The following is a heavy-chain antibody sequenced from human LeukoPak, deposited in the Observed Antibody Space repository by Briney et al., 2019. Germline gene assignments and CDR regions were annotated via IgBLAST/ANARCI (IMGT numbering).Heavy chain of an antibody. J-gene: IGHJ4*02. D-gene: IGHD3-22*01. CDR1: GVSFSGYY. Sequence: SETLSLTCAVYGVSFSGYYWSWIRQPPGKGLEWIGEINHSGSTNYNPSLKSRVTISVDTSKNQFSLKLSSVTAADTAVYYCASNYYDSSGYYHDYWGQGTLVTVSS. CDR3: ASNYYDSSGYYHDY. V-gene: IGHV4-34*01. CDR2: INHSGST.